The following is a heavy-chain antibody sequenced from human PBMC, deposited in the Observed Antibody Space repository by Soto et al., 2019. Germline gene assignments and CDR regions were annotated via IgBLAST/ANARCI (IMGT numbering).Heavy chain of an antibody. CDR1: GYTFTSYA. J-gene: IGHJ3*02. CDR2: INAGNGNT. CDR3: ARVYYDSSGYPSDAFDI. Sequence: GASVKVSCKASGYTFTSYAMPWVRQAPGQRLEWMGWINAGNGNTKYSQKFQGRVTITRDTSASTAYMELSSLRSEDTAVYYCARVYYDSSGYPSDAFDIWGQGTMVTVSS. V-gene: IGHV1-3*01. D-gene: IGHD3-22*01.